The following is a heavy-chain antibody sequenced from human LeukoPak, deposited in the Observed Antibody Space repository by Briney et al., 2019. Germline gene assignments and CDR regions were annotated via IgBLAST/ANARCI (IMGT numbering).Heavy chain of an antibody. D-gene: IGHD4-23*01. CDR3: VKGGGNVRRYFEY. Sequence: PGGSLRLSCAVSGFTFSSYAMHWVRQAPGKGLEWVSSISVNGGTTYYADSVKGRFTISRDSSKNTLYLQMNSLRAEDTAVYYCVKGGGNVRRYFEYWGQGTLVTVSS. J-gene: IGHJ4*02. CDR2: ISVNGGTT. V-gene: IGHV3-23*01. CDR1: GFTFSSYA.